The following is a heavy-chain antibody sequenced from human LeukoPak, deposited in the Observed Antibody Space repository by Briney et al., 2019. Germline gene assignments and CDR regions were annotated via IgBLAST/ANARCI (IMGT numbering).Heavy chain of an antibody. J-gene: IGHJ5*02. CDR1: GFTFSSYG. CDR2: ISYDGSNK. Sequence: GGSLRLSCAASGFTFSSYGMHWVRQAPGKGLEWVAVISYDGSNKYYADSVKGRFTISRDNSKNTLYLQMNSLTTGDTAVYYCARGWRMSVPWGQGTLVTVSS. V-gene: IGHV3-30*03. D-gene: IGHD1-1*01. CDR3: ARGWRMSVP.